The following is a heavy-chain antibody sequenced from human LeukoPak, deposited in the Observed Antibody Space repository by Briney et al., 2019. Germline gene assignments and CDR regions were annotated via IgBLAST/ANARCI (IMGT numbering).Heavy chain of an antibody. D-gene: IGHD5-18*01. CDR3: ARDVETAMVPHD. CDR2: IYYSGST. V-gene: IGHV4-59*01. Sequence: SETLSLTCTVSGGSISSYYWSWIRQPPGKGLEWIGYIYYSGSTNYNPSLKSRVTISVDTSKNQFSLKLSSVTAADTAVYYCARDVETAMVPHDCGQGTLVTVSS. J-gene: IGHJ4*02. CDR1: GGSISSYY.